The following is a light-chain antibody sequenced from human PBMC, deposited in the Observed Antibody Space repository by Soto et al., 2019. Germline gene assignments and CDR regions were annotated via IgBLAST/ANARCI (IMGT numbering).Light chain of an antibody. CDR2: GVS. J-gene: IGKJ1*01. CDR1: QSIVANY. CDR3: QQYGSSPGT. Sequence: EIVLTQSPGTLSLSPGEGVTLSCRASQSIVANYLAWYQQKPGQSPRLLIYGVSSRATGIPDRFSGSGSRTDFTLTINRLEPEDSAVYYCQQYGSSPGTFGQGTKVEIK. V-gene: IGKV3-20*01.